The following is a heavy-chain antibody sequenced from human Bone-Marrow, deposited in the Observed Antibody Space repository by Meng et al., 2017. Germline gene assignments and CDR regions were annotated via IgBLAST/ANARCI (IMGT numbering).Heavy chain of an antibody. CDR2: TYYRSKWYN. J-gene: IGHJ6*02. CDR1: GDSVSSNSAA. CDR3: ARRRKDYGDYVPYYYGMDV. Sequence: SQTLSLTCAISGDSVSSNSAAWNWIRQSPSRGLEWLGRTYYRSKWYNDYAVSVKSRITINPDTSKNQFSLQLNSVTPEDTAVYYCARRRKDYGDYVPYYYGMDVWGQGTTVTVSS. V-gene: IGHV6-1*01. D-gene: IGHD4-17*01.